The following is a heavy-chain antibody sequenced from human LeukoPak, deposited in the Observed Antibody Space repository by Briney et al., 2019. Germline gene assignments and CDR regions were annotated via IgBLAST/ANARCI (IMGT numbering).Heavy chain of an antibody. CDR1: GFTVSSNY. CDR3: ARDPLTMVRGVYYYYGMDV. J-gene: IGHJ6*02. V-gene: IGHV3-66*01. D-gene: IGHD3-10*01. Sequence: QPGGSLRLSCAASGFTVSSNYMGWVRQAPGKGLEWVSVIYSGGSTYYADSVKGRFTISRDNSKNTLYLQMNSLRAEDTAVYYCARDPLTMVRGVYYYYGMDVWGQGTTVTVSS. CDR2: IYSGGST.